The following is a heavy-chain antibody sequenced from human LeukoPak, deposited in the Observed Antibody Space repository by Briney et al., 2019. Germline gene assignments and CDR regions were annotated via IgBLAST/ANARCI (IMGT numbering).Heavy chain of an antibody. CDR3: ARGGSGAKEDWFDP. CDR2: IIPIFGTA. D-gene: IGHD1-26*01. CDR1: GGTFSSYA. V-gene: IGHV1-69*05. J-gene: IGHJ5*02. Sequence: GASVKVSCKASGGTFSSYAISWVRQAPGQGLEWMGGIIPIFGTANYAQKFQGRVTITTDESTSTAYMELSSLRSEDTAVYYCARGGSGAKEDWFDPWGQGTLVTVSS.